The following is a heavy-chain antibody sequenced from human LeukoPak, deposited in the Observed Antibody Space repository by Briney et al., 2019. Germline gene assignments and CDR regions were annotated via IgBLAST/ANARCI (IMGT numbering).Heavy chain of an antibody. Sequence: GGSLRLSCAASGFTFSDFYMSWIRQAPGRGLEWVSFISSSGTAIDYADSVKGRFTISRDNAKNSLYLQMNSLRAEDTALYYCAKDPGTSGMDVWGQGTTVTVSS. CDR2: ISSSGTAI. J-gene: IGHJ6*02. CDR1: GFTFSDFY. CDR3: AKDPGTSGMDV. V-gene: IGHV3-11*01.